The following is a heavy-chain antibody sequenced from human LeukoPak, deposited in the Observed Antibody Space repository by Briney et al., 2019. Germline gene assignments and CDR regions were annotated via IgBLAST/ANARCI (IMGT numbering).Heavy chain of an antibody. CDR1: GYTFTSYD. Sequence: ASVTVSCKASGYTFTSYDINWVRQATGQGLEWMGWMNPNSGNTGYAQKFQGRVTMTRNTSISTAYMELSSLRSEDTAVYYCARVTMVRGDPLDYWGQGTLVTVSS. CDR2: MNPNSGNT. CDR3: ARVTMVRGDPLDY. V-gene: IGHV1-8*01. J-gene: IGHJ4*02. D-gene: IGHD3-10*01.